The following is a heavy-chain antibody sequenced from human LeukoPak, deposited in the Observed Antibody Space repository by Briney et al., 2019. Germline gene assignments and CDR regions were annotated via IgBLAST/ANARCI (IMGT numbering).Heavy chain of an antibody. V-gene: IGHV1-2*02. D-gene: IGHD3-9*01. CDR3: ARDYDILTGPNYFDY. J-gene: IGHJ4*02. CDR1: GYTFTSYY. CDR2: INPNSGGT. Sequence: ASVKVSCKASGYTFTSYYMHWVRQAPGQGLEWMGWINPNSGGTNYAQKFQGRVTMTRDTSISTAYMELSRLRSDDTAVYYCARDYDILTGPNYFDYWGQGTLVTVSS.